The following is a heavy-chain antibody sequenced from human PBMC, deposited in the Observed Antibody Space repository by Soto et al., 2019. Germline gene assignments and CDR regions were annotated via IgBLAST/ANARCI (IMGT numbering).Heavy chain of an antibody. CDR1: EGTFNSYA. D-gene: IGHD6-13*01. CDR3: ASGAIRWYPYVFDS. J-gene: IGHJ4*02. CDR2: IIPYYNTL. Sequence: QAQVVQSGAEVSKPGSSVKLSCTASEGTFNSYAIAWVRQAPGQGLEWMGGIIPYYNTLNYAQKFQDRVTITADDSTNTVYMELSSLRSDDTAVYFCASGAIRWYPYVFDSWAQGTLVTVSS. V-gene: IGHV1-69*01.